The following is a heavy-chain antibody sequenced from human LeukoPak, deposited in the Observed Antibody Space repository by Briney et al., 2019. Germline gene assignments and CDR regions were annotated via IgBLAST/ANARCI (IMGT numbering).Heavy chain of an antibody. D-gene: IGHD3-3*01. CDR3: ARVVTIFGVVIRYYYMDV. Sequence: SVKVSCKASGGTFSSYAISWVRQAPGQGLEWMGGIIPIFGTANYAQKFEGRVTITADESTSTAYMELSSLRSEDTAVYYCARVVTIFGVVIRYYYMDVWGKGTTVTVSS. CDR2: IIPIFGTA. V-gene: IGHV1-69*01. J-gene: IGHJ6*03. CDR1: GGTFSSYA.